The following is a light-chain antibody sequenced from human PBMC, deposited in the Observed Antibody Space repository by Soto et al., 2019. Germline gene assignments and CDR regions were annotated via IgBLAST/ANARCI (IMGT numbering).Light chain of an antibody. V-gene: IGLV2-14*01. Sequence: LTQPASVSGSPGQSVTISCTGTSSDVGGYNYVSWYQQHPGKAPKLMIYDVSNRPSGVSNRFSGSKSGNTASLTISGLQAEDEADYYCSSYTSSSTLDVFGTGTKVTVL. CDR3: SSYTSSSTLDV. CDR2: DVS. J-gene: IGLJ1*01. CDR1: SSDVGGYNY.